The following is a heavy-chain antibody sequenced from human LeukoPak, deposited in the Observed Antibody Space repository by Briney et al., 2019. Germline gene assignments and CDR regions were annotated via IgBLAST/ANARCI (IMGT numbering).Heavy chain of an antibody. V-gene: IGHV3-30*18. D-gene: IGHD6-19*01. Sequence: PGRSLRLSCAASGFTFSSYGMHWVRQAPGKGLEWVAVISYDGSNKYYADSVKGRFTISRDNSKNTLYLQMNSLRAEDTAVYYCAKELSSGWYYFDYRGQGTLVTVSS. CDR3: AKELSSGWYYFDY. CDR2: ISYDGSNK. J-gene: IGHJ4*02. CDR1: GFTFSSYG.